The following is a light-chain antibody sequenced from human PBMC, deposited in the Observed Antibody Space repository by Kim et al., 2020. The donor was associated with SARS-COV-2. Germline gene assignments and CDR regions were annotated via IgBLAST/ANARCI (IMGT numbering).Light chain of an antibody. CDR2: GAS. Sequence: PGERATLSCRASQSVNSNYLAWYQQKPGQAPRLLIHGASSRATGIPDRFSGSGSGTDFTLIISRLEPEDFAIYYCQQYGRAPLTFGGGTKVEIK. V-gene: IGKV3-20*01. CDR3: QQYGRAPLT. J-gene: IGKJ4*01. CDR1: QSVNSNY.